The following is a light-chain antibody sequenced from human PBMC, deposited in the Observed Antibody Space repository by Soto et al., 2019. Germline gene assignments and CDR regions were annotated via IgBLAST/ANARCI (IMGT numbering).Light chain of an antibody. CDR3: QKYNSAPRT. Sequence: DIQMTQSPSSLSASVGDRVTISCRASQGISNYLAWFQQKPGNVPKLLIYAASTLHSGVPSRFSGSASGTDFTLTISGLQPEDVATYFCQKYNSAPRTFGQGTKVAI. CDR1: QGISNY. V-gene: IGKV1-27*01. J-gene: IGKJ1*01. CDR2: AAS.